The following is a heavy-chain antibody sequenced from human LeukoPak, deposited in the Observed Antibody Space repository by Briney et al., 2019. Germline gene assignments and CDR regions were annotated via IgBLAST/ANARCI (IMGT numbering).Heavy chain of an antibody. V-gene: IGHV3-23*01. D-gene: IGHD1-26*01. Sequence: GGSLRLSCAASGFTFSSYAMNWVRQATGKGLEWVSSISGSGGSTYYADSVKGRFTISRDNSKNTLDLQMNSLRAEDTAVYYCAKEGRALPFDYWGQGTLVTVSS. CDR1: GFTFSSYA. J-gene: IGHJ4*02. CDR2: ISGSGGST. CDR3: AKEGRALPFDY.